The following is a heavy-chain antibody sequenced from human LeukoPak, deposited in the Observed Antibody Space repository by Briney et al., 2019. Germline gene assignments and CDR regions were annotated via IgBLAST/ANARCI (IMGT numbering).Heavy chain of an antibody. Sequence: GGSLRLSCAASGFPFSSYGIHWVRQAPGKGLEWVSVISHDGTNKYYADSVEGRFTISRDNSKNTLSLQMNSLRVEDTAVYYCARGRDSGSYWGYYFDYWGQGTLVTVSS. D-gene: IGHD3-10*01. CDR3: ARGRDSGSYWGYYFDY. CDR2: ISHDGTNK. CDR1: GFPFSSYG. J-gene: IGHJ4*02. V-gene: IGHV3-30*03.